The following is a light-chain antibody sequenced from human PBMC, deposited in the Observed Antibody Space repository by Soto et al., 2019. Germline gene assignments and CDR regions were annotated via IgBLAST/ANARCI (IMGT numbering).Light chain of an antibody. V-gene: IGKV1-5*03. Sequence: DIQMTQSPSTLSASVGDRVTITCRASQSISSWLAWYQQKPGNAPKLLIYKASSLDSGVPSRFSGSGSGTEFTLTISSLQPDDFAPYYCQQYNSYSITFGGGTKVQIK. CDR1: QSISSW. J-gene: IGKJ4*02. CDR2: KAS. CDR3: QQYNSYSIT.